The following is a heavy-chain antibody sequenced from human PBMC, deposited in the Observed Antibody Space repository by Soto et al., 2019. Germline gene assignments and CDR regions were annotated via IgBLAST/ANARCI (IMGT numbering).Heavy chain of an antibody. CDR3: ARELQPVTTPGYFDY. V-gene: IGHV1-69*08. CDR2: IIPMFGIA. CDR1: GGTFSSSYS. D-gene: IGHD4-17*01. J-gene: IGHJ4*02. Sequence: QVQLVQSGAEVKKPGSSVKVSCKASGGTFSSSYSITWVRQAHGQGLEWMGRIIPMFGIANYAQKFQGRVTITADKSTSTAYMELSSLRSEDTAVYYCARELQPVTTPGYFDYWGQGTLVTVSS.